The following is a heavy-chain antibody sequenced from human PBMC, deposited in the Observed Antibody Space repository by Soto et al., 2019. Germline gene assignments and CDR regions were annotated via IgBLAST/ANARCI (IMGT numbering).Heavy chain of an antibody. V-gene: IGHV1-69*13. CDR2: IIPIFGTA. J-gene: IGHJ5*02. Sequence: SVKVSCKASGGTFSSYAISWVRQAPGQGLEWMGGIIPIFGTANYAQKFQGRVTITADESTSTAYMELSSLRSEDTAVYYCARSHNHIGYCSSTSCRRGFDPWGQGTLVTVSS. CDR3: ARSHNHIGYCSSTSCRRGFDP. D-gene: IGHD2-2*01. CDR1: GGTFSSYA.